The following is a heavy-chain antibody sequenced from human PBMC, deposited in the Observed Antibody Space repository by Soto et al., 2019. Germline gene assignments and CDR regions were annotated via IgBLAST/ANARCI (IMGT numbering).Heavy chain of an antibody. J-gene: IGHJ4*02. V-gene: IGHV1-3*01. CDR3: VTDYMRGREY. CDR2: INAGPGET. D-gene: IGHD4-4*01. Sequence: QLVQSGAEVKKPGASMRISCKASGYSFISYGIHWVRQAPGLRPEWMGWINAGPGETEYSQRFQGRVTITRDTSASTVYMEMRRLKVEDTAMYYCVTDYMRGREYWGQGTSVTVSS. CDR1: GYSFISYG.